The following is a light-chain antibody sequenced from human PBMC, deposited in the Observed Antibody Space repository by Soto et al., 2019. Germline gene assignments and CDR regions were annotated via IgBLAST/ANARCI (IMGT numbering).Light chain of an antibody. V-gene: IGKV1-39*01. J-gene: IGKJ4*01. CDR3: QHSHSTPLT. CDR2: AAS. Sequence: DIQMTQSPSSLSASVGDRDTVTCRASQTVSTFLNWFQQKPGKAPKLLIYAASSLQSGVPSRFTGSGCGTEFTLTISSLQPEDVATYFCQHSHSTPLTFGGGTKEEIK. CDR1: QTVSTF.